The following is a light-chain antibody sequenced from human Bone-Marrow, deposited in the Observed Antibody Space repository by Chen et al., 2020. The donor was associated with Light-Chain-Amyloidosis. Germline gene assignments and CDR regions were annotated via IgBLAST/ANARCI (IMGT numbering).Light chain of an antibody. CDR2: GNS. CDR3: QSYDSSLSGLV. J-gene: IGLJ2*01. V-gene: IGLV1-40*01. Sequence: QSVLTPPPSVSGAPGQRDTISCPGSSSNIGAGYDVHWYQQLPGTAPKLLIYGNSNRPSGVPDRFSGSKSGTSASLAITGLQAEDEADYYCQSYDSSLSGLVFGGGTKLTVL. CDR1: SSNIGAGYD.